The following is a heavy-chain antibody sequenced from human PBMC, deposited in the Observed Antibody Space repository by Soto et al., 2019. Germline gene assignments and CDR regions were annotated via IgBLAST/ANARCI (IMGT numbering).Heavy chain of an antibody. Sequence: SVKVSCKASGGTFSSYAISWVRQAPGQGLEWMGGIIPIFGTANYAQKFQGRVTITADESTSTAYMELSSLRSEDTAVYYCARDQRMRWIQLTSYYYYGMDVWGQGTTVTVSS. J-gene: IGHJ6*02. CDR3: ARDQRMRWIQLTSYYYYGMDV. D-gene: IGHD5-18*01. CDR1: GGTFSSYA. CDR2: IIPIFGTA. V-gene: IGHV1-69*13.